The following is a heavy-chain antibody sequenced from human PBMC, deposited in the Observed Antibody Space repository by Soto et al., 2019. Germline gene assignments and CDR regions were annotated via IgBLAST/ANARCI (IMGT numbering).Heavy chain of an antibody. CDR2: IYSSGIN. Sequence: QVQLQESGPRLVKPSETLSLSCTVSGGSISSYYWSWIGQHAGKGLEWIGRIYSSGINNSNPSLRSRLTMSVDTSKNQFSLKLSSVTAADTAVYYCARDNSAAFDYWGQVTLVTVSS. CDR3: ARDNSAAFDY. D-gene: IGHD2-15*01. J-gene: IGHJ4*02. V-gene: IGHV4-4*07. CDR1: GGSISSYY.